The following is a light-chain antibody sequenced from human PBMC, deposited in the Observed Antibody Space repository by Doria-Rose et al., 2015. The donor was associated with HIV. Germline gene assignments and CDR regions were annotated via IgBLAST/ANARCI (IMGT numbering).Light chain of an antibody. CDR2: KAS. CDR3: QQYNSYLS. Sequence: MTQSPSTLSASVGDRVTITCRASQSISSWLAWYQQKPGKAPNLLIYKASSLESGVPSRFSGSGSGTEFTLAISSLQPDDYATYYCQQYNSYLSFGQGTKLEIK. J-gene: IGKJ2*01. V-gene: IGKV1-5*03. CDR1: QSISSW.